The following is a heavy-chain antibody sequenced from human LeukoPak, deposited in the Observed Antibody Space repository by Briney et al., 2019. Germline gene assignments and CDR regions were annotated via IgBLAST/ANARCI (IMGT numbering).Heavy chain of an antibody. CDR2: IYYSGST. CDR1: GGSISGYY. Sequence: SETLSLTCTVSGGSISGYYWSWIRQPPGKGLQWIGYIYYSGSTYYNPSLKSRVTISVDTSKNHFSLNLSSVTAADTAVYYCARHLWQRGEDAFDIWGQGTMVTVSS. J-gene: IGHJ3*02. V-gene: IGHV4-59*08. D-gene: IGHD6-25*01. CDR3: ARHLWQRGEDAFDI.